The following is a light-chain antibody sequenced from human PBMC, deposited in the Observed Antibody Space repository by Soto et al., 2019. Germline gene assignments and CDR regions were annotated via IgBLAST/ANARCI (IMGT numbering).Light chain of an antibody. V-gene: IGLV2-8*01. CDR1: SSDVGAYNY. CDR2: EVS. CDR3: NSYAGSNNLV. Sequence: QSVLTQPPSASGSPGQSVTISCTGTSSDVGAYNYVSWYQQHPGKAPKLMIYEVSKRPSGVHDRFSGSKSGNTASLTVSGLQAEDEADYYCNSYAGSNNLVFGGGTKLTVL. J-gene: IGLJ3*02.